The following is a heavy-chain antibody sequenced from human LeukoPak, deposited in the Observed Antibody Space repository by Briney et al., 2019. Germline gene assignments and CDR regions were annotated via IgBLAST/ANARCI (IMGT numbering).Heavy chain of an antibody. J-gene: IGHJ4*02. CDR2: IVVASGNT. V-gene: IGHV1-58*02. CDR1: GFTFTNSA. Sequence: VKVSCKASGFTFTNSAMQWVRQARGQRLEWVGWIVVASGNTKYTQKFQERVTITRDMSTSTAYMELSSLRPEDTAVYYCAAAPIEMQQRGFDYWGQGTLVTVSS. CDR3: AAAPIEMQQRGFDY. D-gene: IGHD5-24*01.